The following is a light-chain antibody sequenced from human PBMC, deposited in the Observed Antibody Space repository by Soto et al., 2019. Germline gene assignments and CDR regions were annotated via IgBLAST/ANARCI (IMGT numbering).Light chain of an antibody. V-gene: IGLV2-14*03. J-gene: IGLJ1*01. CDR1: SSDVGGYNY. CDR2: DVS. Sequence: ALTQPTSVSGSPGQSITISCTGTSSDVGGYNYVSWYQHHPGKAPKLMICDVSDRPSGVSNRFSGSKSGNTASLTISGLQAEDEADYYCSSYTSSSTPWVFGTGTKVTVL. CDR3: SSYTSSSTPWV.